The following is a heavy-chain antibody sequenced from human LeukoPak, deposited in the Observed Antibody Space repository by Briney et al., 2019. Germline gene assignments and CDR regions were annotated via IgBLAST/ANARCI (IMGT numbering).Heavy chain of an antibody. Sequence: ASVKVSCKASGGTFSSYAISWVRQAPGQGLEWMGGIIPIFGTANYAQKFQGRVTITADESTSTAYMELSSLRSEDTAVYYCARGGRYCSGGSCLESLFDPWGQGTLVTVSS. J-gene: IGHJ5*02. V-gene: IGHV1-69*13. D-gene: IGHD2-15*01. CDR2: IIPIFGTA. CDR1: GGTFSSYA. CDR3: ARGGRYCSGGSCLESLFDP.